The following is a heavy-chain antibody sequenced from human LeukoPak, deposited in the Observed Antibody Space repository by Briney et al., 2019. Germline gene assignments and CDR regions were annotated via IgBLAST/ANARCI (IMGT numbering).Heavy chain of an antibody. CDR2: IRSKTYGGTV. Sequence: GGSLRLSCTGSGFTFGNYGMSWVRQAPGKGLEWIGLIRSKTYGGTVVYAASVKGRFTISRDDSKSIAYVQMNSLTTEDTAVYYCTSVYCSGGSCYPNLPDYWGQGTLVTVSS. D-gene: IGHD2-15*01. CDR1: GFTFGNYG. J-gene: IGHJ4*02. CDR3: TSVYCSGGSCYPNLPDY. V-gene: IGHV3-49*04.